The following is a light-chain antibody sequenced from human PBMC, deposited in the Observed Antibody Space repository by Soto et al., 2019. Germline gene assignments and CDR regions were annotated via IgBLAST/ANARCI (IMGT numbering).Light chain of an antibody. CDR1: SSNIGRNI. J-gene: IGLJ2*01. Sequence: QSVLTQPPSASRTPGQRITISCSGSSSNIGRNIVNWYQQLPGTAPKLLIYSNDQRPSGVPDRFSGSKSGTSASLAIGGLQSEDEADYYCAAWDDSLNGLLFGGGTKLTVL. CDR3: AAWDDSLNGLL. CDR2: SND. V-gene: IGLV1-44*01.